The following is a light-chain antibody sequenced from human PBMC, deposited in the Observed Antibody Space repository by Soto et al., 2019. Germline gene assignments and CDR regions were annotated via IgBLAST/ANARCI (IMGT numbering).Light chain of an antibody. CDR1: SSDVGGYNY. CDR3: SSYTSSSTLV. V-gene: IGLV2-14*01. J-gene: IGLJ1*01. CDR2: EVS. Sequence: QSALTQPASVSGSPGQSITISCTGTSSDVGGYNYVSWYQQHPGKAPKLTIYEVSNRPSGVSNRFSGSKSGNTASLTISGLQAEDEADCYCSSYTSSSTLVFGTGTKLTVL.